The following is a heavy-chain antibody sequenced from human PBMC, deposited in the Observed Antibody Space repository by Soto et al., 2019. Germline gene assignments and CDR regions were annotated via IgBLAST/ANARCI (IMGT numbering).Heavy chain of an antibody. CDR3: ARQIAVAGDWFDP. J-gene: IGHJ5*02. D-gene: IGHD6-19*01. CDR2: IIPILGIA. Sequence: QVQLVQSGAEVKKPGSSVKVSCKASGGTFSSYTISWVRQAPGPGLEWMGRIIPILGIANYAQKFQGRVTITADKSTSTAYMELSSLRSEDTAVYYCARQIAVAGDWFDPWGQGTLVTVSS. CDR1: GGTFSSYT. V-gene: IGHV1-69*02.